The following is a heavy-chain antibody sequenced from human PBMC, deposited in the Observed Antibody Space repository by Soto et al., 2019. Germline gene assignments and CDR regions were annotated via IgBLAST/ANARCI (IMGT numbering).Heavy chain of an antibody. CDR3: ARSRPPPTGDIVVVPAAKPYIDY. V-gene: IGHV4-34*01. D-gene: IGHD2-2*01. CDR1: GGSFSGYY. CDR2: INHSGST. J-gene: IGHJ4*02. Sequence: SETLSLTCAVYGGSFSGYYWSWIRQPPGKGLEWIGEINHSGSTNYNPSLKSRVTISVDTSKNQFSLKLSSVTAADTAVYYCARSRPPPTGDIVVVPAAKPYIDYWGQGTLVTVSS.